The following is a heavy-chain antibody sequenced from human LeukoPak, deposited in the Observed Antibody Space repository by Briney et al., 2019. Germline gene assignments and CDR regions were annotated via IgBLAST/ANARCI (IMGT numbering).Heavy chain of an antibody. CDR2: ISGSGGST. D-gene: IGHD2-15*01. Sequence: GGSLRLSCAASGFTFSSYGMSWVRQAPGKGLEWVSAISGSGGSTYYADSVKGRFTISRDNSKNTLYLQMNSLRAEDTAVYYCAKSPFGYCSGGSCYSWGQGTLVTVSS. V-gene: IGHV3-23*01. CDR1: GFTFSSYG. J-gene: IGHJ4*02. CDR3: AKSPFGYCSGGSCYS.